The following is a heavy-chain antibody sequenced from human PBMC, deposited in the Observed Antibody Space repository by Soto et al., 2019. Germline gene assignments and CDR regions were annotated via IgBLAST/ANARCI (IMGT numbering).Heavy chain of an antibody. Sequence: PGGSLRLSCAASGFTFSSYAMSWVRQAPGKGLEWVSAISGSGGSTYYADSVKGRFTISRDNSKNTLYLQMNSLRAEDTAVYYCAKSGKGDYDILTGKVDYFDYWGQGTLVTVSS. V-gene: IGHV3-23*01. CDR3: AKSGKGDYDILTGKVDYFDY. CDR1: GFTFSSYA. D-gene: IGHD3-9*01. CDR2: ISGSGGST. J-gene: IGHJ4*02.